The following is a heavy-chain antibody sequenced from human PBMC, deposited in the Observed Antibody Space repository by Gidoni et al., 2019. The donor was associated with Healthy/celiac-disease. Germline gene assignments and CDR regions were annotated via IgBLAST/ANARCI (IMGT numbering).Heavy chain of an antibody. Sequence: VQLVESGGGVVQPGRSLRLSCAASGFTFSSHGMHWARQAPGKGLEGVAVISYDGSNKYYADSVKGRFTISRDNSKNTLYLQLNRLRAEDTAVYYCAKVLYYDSSGYYSYYYYGMDVWGQGTTVTVSS. J-gene: IGHJ6*02. CDR1: GFTFSSHG. D-gene: IGHD3-22*01. V-gene: IGHV3-30*18. CDR2: ISYDGSNK. CDR3: AKVLYYDSSGYYSYYYYGMDV.